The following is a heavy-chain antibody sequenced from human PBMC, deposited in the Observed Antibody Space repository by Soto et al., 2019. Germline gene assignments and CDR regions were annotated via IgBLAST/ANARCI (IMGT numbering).Heavy chain of an antibody. J-gene: IGHJ4*02. Sequence: EVQLVESGGGLAQPGRSLRLSCTASGFPFPYYNIHWVRQAPGKGLEWIGFIRSKMYGGTTEYAASVQGRFTISRDDSKSIAYLQVNSLKTEDAALYYCTRSGIDYRDFDYWGQGTLVTVSS. CDR3: TRSGIDYRDFDY. V-gene: IGHV3-49*04. D-gene: IGHD1-26*01. CDR1: GFPFPYYN. CDR2: IRSKMYGGTT.